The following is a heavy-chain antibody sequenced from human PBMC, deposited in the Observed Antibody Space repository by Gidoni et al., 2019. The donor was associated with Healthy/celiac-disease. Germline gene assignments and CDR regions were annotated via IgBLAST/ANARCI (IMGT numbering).Heavy chain of an antibody. CDR2: ISGSGGST. J-gene: IGHJ4*02. Sequence: EVQLLESGGGLVQPGGSLRLSCAALGFTFSSYAMSWVGQAPGKGLEWVSAISGSGGSTYYADSVKGRFTISRDNSKNTLYLQRNSLRAEDTAVYYCAKGIRVVVAATFDYWGQGTLVTVSS. V-gene: IGHV3-23*01. CDR1: GFTFSSYA. D-gene: IGHD2-15*01. CDR3: AKGIRVVVAATFDY.